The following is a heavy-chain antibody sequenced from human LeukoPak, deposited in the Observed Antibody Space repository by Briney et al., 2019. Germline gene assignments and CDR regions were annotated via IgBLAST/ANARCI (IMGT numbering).Heavy chain of an antibody. CDR2: INHSGSI. V-gene: IGHV4-34*01. CDR3: ARHATSGYSSSWYDTRYNWFDP. D-gene: IGHD6-13*01. Sequence: SETLSLTCAVYGGSFSGYYWSWIRQPPGKGLEWIGEINHSGSIKRNPSLKSRVTISVDTSKNQFSLKLSSVTAADTAVYYCARHATSGYSSSWYDTRYNWFDPWGQGTLVTVSS. J-gene: IGHJ5*02. CDR1: GGSFSGYY.